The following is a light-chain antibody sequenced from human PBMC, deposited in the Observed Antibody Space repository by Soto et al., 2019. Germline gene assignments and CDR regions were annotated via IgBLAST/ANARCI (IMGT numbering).Light chain of an antibody. CDR2: EVN. CDR1: SSDVGGYNY. J-gene: IGLJ1*01. Sequence: QSALTQPPSASGSPGQSVTISCTGTSSDVGGYNYVSWFQQHPGKAPKLIIHEVNQRPSGVPDRFSGSKSGNTASLTVSGLQAEDEGTYYCSSYGGYNNVVFGTAKKVTV. CDR3: SSYGGYNNVV. V-gene: IGLV2-8*01.